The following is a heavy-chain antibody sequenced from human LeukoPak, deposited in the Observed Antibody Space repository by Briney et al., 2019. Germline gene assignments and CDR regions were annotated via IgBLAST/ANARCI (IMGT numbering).Heavy chain of an antibody. Sequence: GGSLRLSCAASGFPFSTYAMHWVRQAPDKGLEWVAFISYDGSNKYYADSVKGRFTISRDNSKNTLYLQMNSLRAGDTAVYYCARIRRLSGSYYYGMDVWGQGTTVTVSS. V-gene: IGHV3-30-3*01. D-gene: IGHD3-16*02. J-gene: IGHJ6*02. CDR1: GFPFSTYA. CDR2: ISYDGSNK. CDR3: ARIRRLSGSYYYGMDV.